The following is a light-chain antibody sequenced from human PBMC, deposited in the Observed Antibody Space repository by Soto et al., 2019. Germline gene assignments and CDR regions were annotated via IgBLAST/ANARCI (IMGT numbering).Light chain of an antibody. CDR3: QQTYSILRT. Sequence: DIQMTQSPSSLSASVGDRVTITCRANQRIYSYLNWYQQKVGKAPKLLIYAASSLQSGVPSRFSGSGFGTDFTLTISSLQPEDFATYYCQQTYSILRTFGQGTKLEIK. V-gene: IGKV1-39*01. J-gene: IGKJ2*01. CDR1: QRIYSY. CDR2: AAS.